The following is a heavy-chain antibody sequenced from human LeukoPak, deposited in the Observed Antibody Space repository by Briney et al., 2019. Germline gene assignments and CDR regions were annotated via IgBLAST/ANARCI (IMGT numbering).Heavy chain of an antibody. D-gene: IGHD3-10*01. V-gene: IGHV4-34*01. CDR3: ARGSRTVLLWFGESLFDY. CDR2: INHSGST. CDR1: GVSFSGYY. Sequence: SETLCLACAVSGVSFSGYYWRWIRQPPGKGLEWIGEINHSGSTNYNPSLKSRVNISVDTSKNQFSLTLSSVTAADTAVYYCARGSRTVLLWFGESLFDYWGQGTLVTVSS. J-gene: IGHJ4*02.